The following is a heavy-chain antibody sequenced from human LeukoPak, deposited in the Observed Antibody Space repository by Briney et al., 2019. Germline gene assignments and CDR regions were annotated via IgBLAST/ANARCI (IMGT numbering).Heavy chain of an antibody. Sequence: SGSLSLTCTVAVRSISSYDGSWIRQPPGKGLEWIGYIYYSGSTNYNPSLKSRVTISVDTSKNQFSLKLSSVTAADTAVYYCARTDSSGWYYFDYWGQGTLVTVSS. CDR3: ARTDSSGWYYFDY. V-gene: IGHV4-59*01. J-gene: IGHJ4*02. CDR1: VRSISSYD. CDR2: IYYSGST. D-gene: IGHD6-19*01.